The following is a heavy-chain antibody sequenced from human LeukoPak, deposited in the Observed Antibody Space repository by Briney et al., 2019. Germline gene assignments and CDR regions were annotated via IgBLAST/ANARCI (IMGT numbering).Heavy chain of an antibody. V-gene: IGHV4-39*07. CDR1: GGSISSSSYY. J-gene: IGHJ6*03. Sequence: PSETLSLTCTVSGGSISSSSYYWGWIRQPPGKGLEWIGSIYYSGSTYYNPSLKSRVTISVDTSKNQFSLKLSSVTAADTAVYYCARVLGGSGSYYKYYYYYMDVWGKGTTVTISS. D-gene: IGHD3-10*01. CDR3: ARVLGGSGSYYKYYYYYMDV. CDR2: IYYSGST.